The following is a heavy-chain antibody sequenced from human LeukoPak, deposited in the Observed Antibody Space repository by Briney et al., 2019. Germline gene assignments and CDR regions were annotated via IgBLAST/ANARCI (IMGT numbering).Heavy chain of an antibody. V-gene: IGHV3-7*01. CDR3: AIWTSCNY. CDR1: GFTVSSNY. Sequence: GGSLRLSCAASGFTVSSNYMSWVRQAPGKGLEWVANMDPTGSQKRYVDSVRGRFTISKDNPGASLYLDMHSLRAEDTAIYYCAIWTSCNYWGQGTLVTVSS. CDR2: MDPTGSQK. J-gene: IGHJ4*02. D-gene: IGHD1-1*01.